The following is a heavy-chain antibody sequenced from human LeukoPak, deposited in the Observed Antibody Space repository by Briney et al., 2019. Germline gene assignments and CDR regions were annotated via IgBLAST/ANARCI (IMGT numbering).Heavy chain of an antibody. CDR2: INHSGST. Sequence: SETLSLTCTVSGYSISSGYYWGWIRQPPGKGLEWIGEINHSGSTNYNPSLKSRVTISVDTSKNQFSLKLSSVTAADTAVYYCARVGSSPTDYWGQGTLVTVSS. D-gene: IGHD6-13*01. J-gene: IGHJ4*02. V-gene: IGHV4-38-2*02. CDR3: ARVGSSPTDY. CDR1: GYSISSGYY.